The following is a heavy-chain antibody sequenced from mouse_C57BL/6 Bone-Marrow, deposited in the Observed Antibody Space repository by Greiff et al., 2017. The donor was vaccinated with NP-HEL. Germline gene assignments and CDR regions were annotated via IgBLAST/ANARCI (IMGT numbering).Heavy chain of an antibody. D-gene: IGHD4-1*01. CDR2: IDPETGGT. CDR3: TLTGTGFFDY. CDR1: GYTFTDYE. V-gene: IGHV1-15*01. Sequence: QVQLQQSGAELVRPGASVTLSCKASGYTFTDYEMHWVKQTPVHGLEWIGAIDPETGGTAYNQKFKGKAILTADKSSSTAYMELRSLTSEDSAVYYCTLTGTGFFDYWGQGTTLTVSS. J-gene: IGHJ2*01.